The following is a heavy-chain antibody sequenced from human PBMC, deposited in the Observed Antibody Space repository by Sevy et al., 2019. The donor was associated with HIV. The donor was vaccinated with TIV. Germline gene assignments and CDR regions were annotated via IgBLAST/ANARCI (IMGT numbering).Heavy chain of an antibody. Sequence: GGSLRRSCAASGFTFSSYAMHWVRQAPGKGLEWVAVISYDGSNKYYADSVKGRFTISRDNSKNTLYLQMNSLRAEDTAVYYCARGGGDIVLXVYLKYWGQGTLVTVSS. D-gene: IGHD2-8*01. V-gene: IGHV3-30-3*01. CDR1: GFTFSSYA. J-gene: IGHJ4*02. CDR3: ARGGGDIVLXVYLKY. CDR2: ISYDGSNK.